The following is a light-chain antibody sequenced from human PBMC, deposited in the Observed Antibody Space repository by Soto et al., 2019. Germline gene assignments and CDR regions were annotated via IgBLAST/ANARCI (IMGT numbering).Light chain of an antibody. J-gene: IGLJ1*01. V-gene: IGLV2-8*01. Sequence: QSALTQPPSASGSAGQSVTISCTGTSTDVGGYNYVSWYQQHPGKAPKLMIYGVSKRPSGVPDRFSGSKSGNTASLTVSGLQAEDEADYYCSSYAGNNIHYVFGTGTKLTVL. CDR2: GVS. CDR3: SSYAGNNIHYV. CDR1: STDVGGYNY.